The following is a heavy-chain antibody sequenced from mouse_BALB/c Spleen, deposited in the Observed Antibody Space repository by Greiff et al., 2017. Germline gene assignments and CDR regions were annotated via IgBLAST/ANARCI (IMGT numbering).Heavy chain of an antibody. J-gene: IGHJ4*01. CDR1: GFSLTSYD. CDR2: IWTGGGT. CDR3: VRDYLGHAMDY. D-gene: IGHD4-1*01. Sequence: QVQLKESGPGLVAPSQSLSITCTVSGFSLTSYDISWIRQPPGKGLEWLGVIWTGGGTNYNSAFMSRLSISKDNSKSQVFLKINSLQTDDTAIYYCVRDYLGHAMDYWGQGTSVTVSS. V-gene: IGHV2-9-2*01.